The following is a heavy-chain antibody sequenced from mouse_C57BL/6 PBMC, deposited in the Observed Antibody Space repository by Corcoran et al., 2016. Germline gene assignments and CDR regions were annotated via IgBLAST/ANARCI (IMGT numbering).Heavy chain of an antibody. CDR3: ARWGTGSSYVY. D-gene: IGHD1-1*01. Sequence: QVQLQQSGPELVKPGASVKISCKASGYTFTDYYINWVKQRPGQGLEWIARIYPGSGNTYYNEKFKGKATLTAEKSSSTAYMQLSSLTSEDSAVYFCARWGTGSSYVYWGQGTTLTVSS. CDR1: GYTFTDYY. CDR2: IYPGSGNT. V-gene: IGHV1-76*01. J-gene: IGHJ2*01.